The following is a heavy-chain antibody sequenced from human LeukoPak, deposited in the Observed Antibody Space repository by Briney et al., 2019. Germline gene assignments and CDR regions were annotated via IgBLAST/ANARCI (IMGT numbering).Heavy chain of an antibody. CDR2: ISTYSGDT. V-gene: IGHV1-18*01. CDR1: GYTFDRYG. D-gene: IGHD1-14*01. CDR3: ARDLGHCRNVVCSSSAY. Sequence: ASVKISCKGSGYTFDRYGVTWVRQAPGQGLEWMGWISTYSGDTIYAQKIQGRVTMTADTSTNTVYMDLRGLRSDDTAVYYCARDLGHCRNVVCSSSAYWGRGTLVTVSS. J-gene: IGHJ4*02.